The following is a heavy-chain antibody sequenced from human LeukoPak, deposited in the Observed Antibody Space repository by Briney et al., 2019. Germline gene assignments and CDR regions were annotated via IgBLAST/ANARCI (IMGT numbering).Heavy chain of an antibody. CDR2: ISWNGGSI. J-gene: IGHJ5*02. V-gene: IGHV3-9*01. D-gene: IGHD5-24*01. CDR3: ARDREGDGFDP. Sequence: GGSLRLSCAASGFTFDDYAMHWVRQAPGKGLEWVSGISWNGGSIGYADSVKGRFTISRDNAKNSLYLQMNSLRAEDTAVYYCARDREGDGFDPWGQGTLVTVSS. CDR1: GFTFDDYA.